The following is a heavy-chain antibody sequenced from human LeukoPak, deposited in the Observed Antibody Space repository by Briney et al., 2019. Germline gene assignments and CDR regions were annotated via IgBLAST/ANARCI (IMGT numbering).Heavy chain of an antibody. CDR3: ARGLGSITMIAEAFDY. V-gene: IGHV4-30-4*08. CDR2: IYYSGST. Sequence: PSQTLSLTCTVSGGSLISGDYYWSWIRQPPGKGLEWIGYIYYSGSTYYNPSLKSRVTISVDTSKNQFSLKLSSVTAADTAVYYCARGLGSITMIAEAFDYWGQGTLVTVSS. CDR1: GGSLISGDYY. J-gene: IGHJ4*02. D-gene: IGHD3-22*01.